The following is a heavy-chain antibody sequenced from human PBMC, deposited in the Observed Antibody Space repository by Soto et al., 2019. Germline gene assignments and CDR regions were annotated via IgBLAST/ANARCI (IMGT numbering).Heavy chain of an antibody. CDR3: AAGGGLPRYY. D-gene: IGHD5-12*01. V-gene: IGHV4-30-2*01. J-gene: IGHJ4*02. CDR2: IYHSGST. Sequence: QLQLQESGSGLVKPSQTLSLTCAVSGGSISSGGYSWSWIRQPPGKGLEWIGYIYHSGSTYYTPSLKSRVTLAVDRSKNQFSLKLSSVTAADAAVYYCAAGGGLPRYYWGQGTLVTVSS. CDR1: GGSISSGGYS.